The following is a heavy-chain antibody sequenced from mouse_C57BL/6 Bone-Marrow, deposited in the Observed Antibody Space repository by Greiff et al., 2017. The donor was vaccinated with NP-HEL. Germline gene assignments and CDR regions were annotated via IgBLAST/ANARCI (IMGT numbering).Heavy chain of an antibody. CDR1: VYAFSSSW. Sequence: VQRVESGPELVKPGASVKISCKASVYAFSSSWMNWVKQRPGKGLEWIGRIYPGDGDTNYNGKFKGKATLTADKSSSTAYMQLSSLTSEDSAVYFCARGGGSSPYYYAMDYWGQGTSVTVSS. CDR3: ARGGGSSPYYYAMDY. CDR2: IYPGDGDT. D-gene: IGHD1-1*01. V-gene: IGHV1-82*01. J-gene: IGHJ4*01.